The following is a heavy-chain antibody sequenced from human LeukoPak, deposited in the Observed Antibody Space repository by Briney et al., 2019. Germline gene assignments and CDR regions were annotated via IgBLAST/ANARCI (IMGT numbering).Heavy chain of an antibody. CDR1: GGSISYFY. CDR2: IYTSGST. V-gene: IGHV4-4*07. Sequence: SETLSLTCTVSGGSISYFYWSWIRQPAGKGLEWIGRIYTSGSTNYNPSLKSRVTISVDTSKNQFSLKMNSVTAADTAVYYCARGVHGYSYGYVPWELYSYMDVWGKGTTVSISS. J-gene: IGHJ6*03. D-gene: IGHD5-18*01. CDR3: ARGVHGYSYGYVPWELYSYMDV.